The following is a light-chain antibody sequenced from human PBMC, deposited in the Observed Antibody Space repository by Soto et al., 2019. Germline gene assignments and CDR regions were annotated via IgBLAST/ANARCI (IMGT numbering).Light chain of an antibody. CDR3: QQAQNFPLT. V-gene: IGKV1-12*01. CDR1: QDISRW. CDR2: AAS. Sequence: DIQMTQSPSSVSASVGDRVTITCRASQDISRWLVWFQQKPGKAPKVLIYAASSLHSGVPSRFSGSGSGTEFTLTISSLQPEDFATYYCQQAQNFPLTFGGGTTIDIK. J-gene: IGKJ4*01.